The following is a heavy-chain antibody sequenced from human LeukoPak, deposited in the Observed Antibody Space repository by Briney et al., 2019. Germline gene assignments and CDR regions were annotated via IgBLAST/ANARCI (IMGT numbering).Heavy chain of an antibody. CDR3: TRAPPGMTMMTDY. CDR1: GYTFINYH. CDR2: VSTNDGNT. D-gene: IGHD3-22*01. V-gene: IGHV1-18*01. J-gene: IGHJ4*02. Sequence: ASVKVSCKASGYTFINYHIAWVRQAPGQGLEWMGWVSTNDGNTVDAQRLQGRVTMTTDTSTSVAYMELRSLTSDDTAVYYCTRAPPGMTMMTDYWGQGTLVTVSS.